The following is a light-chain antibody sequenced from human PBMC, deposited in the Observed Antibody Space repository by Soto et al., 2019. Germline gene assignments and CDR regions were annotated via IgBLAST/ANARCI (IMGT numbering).Light chain of an antibody. CDR2: DAS. V-gene: IGKV3-15*01. CDR3: QQYNNWRIS. J-gene: IGKJ3*01. Sequence: EIMLTQSPATLSVSPGESATLSCRADQSVRRDLAWYQQKPGQAPRLLFYDASTRATGTPARFSGSGSETELTLTISSLQSEDLAVYYCQQYNNWRISFGPGTKVD. CDR1: QSVRRD.